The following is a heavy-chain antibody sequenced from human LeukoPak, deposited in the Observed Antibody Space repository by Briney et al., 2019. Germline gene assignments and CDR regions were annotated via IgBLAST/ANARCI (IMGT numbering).Heavy chain of an antibody. J-gene: IGHJ4*02. Sequence: GGSLRLSCAASGFTFNNYGMNWVRQAPGKGLEWVSVVSTSGDNGYYADSVQGRFTIPRDNSKNSLYLQMNSLRAEDTAVYYCAKGGTGTTVRYFDYWGQGTLVTVSS. CDR3: AKGGTGTTVRYFDY. D-gene: IGHD1-7*01. V-gene: IGHV3-23*01. CDR1: GFTFNNYG. CDR2: VSTSGDNG.